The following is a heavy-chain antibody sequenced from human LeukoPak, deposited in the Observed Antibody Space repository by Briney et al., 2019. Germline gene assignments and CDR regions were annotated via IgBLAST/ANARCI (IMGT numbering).Heavy chain of an antibody. CDR1: AFTFSTCG. J-gene: IGHJ4*02. D-gene: IGHD2-21*02. CDR2: ICYDGSNK. V-gene: IGHV3-33*01. CDR3: ARDRLGVTHFDY. Sequence: GGSLRLSGAPSAFTFSTCGMHWVRQAPGNGRGWGAVICYDGSNKYYAESVKGRFTISRDNSKNTMYLQMESLRAEDTAVYYCARDRLGVTHFDYWGQGTLVTVSS.